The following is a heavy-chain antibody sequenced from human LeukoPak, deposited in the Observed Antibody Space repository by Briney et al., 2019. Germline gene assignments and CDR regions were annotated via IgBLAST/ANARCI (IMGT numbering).Heavy chain of an antibody. J-gene: IGHJ4*02. Sequence: GGSLRLSCAASGFSLRNYGMHWVRQAPGKGLEWVAFIHSDGSKKYYADSVKGRFTISRDNSKNTLYLQMNSLKTEDTALYYCAKLYTSGWIDYWGQGTLVTVSS. CDR3: AKLYTSGWIDY. D-gene: IGHD6-19*01. V-gene: IGHV3-30*02. CDR1: GFSLRNYG. CDR2: IHSDGSKK.